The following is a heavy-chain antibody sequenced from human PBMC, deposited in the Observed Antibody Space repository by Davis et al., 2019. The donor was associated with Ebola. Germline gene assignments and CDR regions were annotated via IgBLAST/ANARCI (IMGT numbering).Heavy chain of an antibody. CDR2: IYYSGST. V-gene: IGHV4-59*01. CDR3: ASQVKDYSINFRFDY. J-gene: IGHJ4*02. CDR1: GGSISSYY. Sequence: PSETLSLTCTVSGGSISSYYWSWIRQPPGKGLEWIGYIYYSGSTNYNPSLKSRVTISVDTSKNQFSLKLSSVTAADTAVYYCASQVKDYSINFRFDYWGQGTLVTVSS. D-gene: IGHD4-11*01.